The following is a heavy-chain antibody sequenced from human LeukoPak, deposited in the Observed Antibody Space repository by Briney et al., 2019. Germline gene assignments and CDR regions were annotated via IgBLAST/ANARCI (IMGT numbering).Heavy chain of an antibody. CDR2: IYYSGST. CDR3: ARQEGYYGSGIPT. CDR1: GGSVSSGSYY. V-gene: IGHV4-61*01. J-gene: IGHJ4*02. Sequence: SETLSLTCTVSGGSVSSGSYYWSWIRQPPEKGLEWIGYIYYSGSTNYNPSLKSRVTISVDTSKNQFSLKLSSVTAADTAVYYCARQEGYYGSGIPTWGQGTLVTVSS. D-gene: IGHD3-10*01.